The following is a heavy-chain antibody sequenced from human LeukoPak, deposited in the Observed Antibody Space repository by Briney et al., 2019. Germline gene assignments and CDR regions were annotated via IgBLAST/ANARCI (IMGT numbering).Heavy chain of an antibody. J-gene: IGHJ4*02. CDR3: ARGLAAAGTRGPY. D-gene: IGHD6-13*01. CDR1: GFIFSSDS. Sequence: GGSLRLSCATSGFIFSSDSMIWVRQAPGKGLEWVSSISSTGAYIYYADSLKGRFTISRDNAKNSLYLQMNSLIADDTAVYYCARGLAAAGTRGPYWGQGTLVTVSS. V-gene: IGHV3-21*01. CDR2: ISSTGAYI.